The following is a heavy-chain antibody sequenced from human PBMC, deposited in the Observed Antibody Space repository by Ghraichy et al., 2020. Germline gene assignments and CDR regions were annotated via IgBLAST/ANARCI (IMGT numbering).Heavy chain of an antibody. CDR3: ARDIGDYYDSSGYSRGYFDY. V-gene: IGHV3-11*01. J-gene: IGHJ4*02. CDR2: ISSSGSTI. Sequence: LSLTCAASGFTFSDYYMSWIRQAPGKGLEWVSYISSSGSTIYYADSVKGRFTISRDNAKNSLYLQMNSLRAEDTAVYYCARDIGDYYDSSGYSRGYFDYWGQGTLVTVSS. CDR1: GFTFSDYY. D-gene: IGHD3-22*01.